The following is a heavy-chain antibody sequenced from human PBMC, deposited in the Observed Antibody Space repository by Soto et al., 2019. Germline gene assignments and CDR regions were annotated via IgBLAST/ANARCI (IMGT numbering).Heavy chain of an antibody. J-gene: IGHJ4*02. Sequence: EVQLVQSGAELKKPGESLKISCKGSGFKFSSYWIAWVRLVPGKGLEWMGIIFPGDSDTRYSPSFQGQVTISADKSIDTAYLQWGSLXXXXXXXXXXXXXXXXXSXHFDFWGQGTQVSVSS. CDR3: XXXXXXXSXHFDF. CDR2: IFPGDSDT. CDR1: GFKFSSYW. V-gene: IGHV5-51*01.